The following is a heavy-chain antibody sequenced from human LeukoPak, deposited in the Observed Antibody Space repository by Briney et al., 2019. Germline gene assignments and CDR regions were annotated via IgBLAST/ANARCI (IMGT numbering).Heavy chain of an antibody. Sequence: SETLPLTCTVSGGSISSSDYYWGWIRQPPGKGLEWIGSIYYSGSTYYNPSLKSRVTISVDTSKNHFSLRLSSVTAADTAMFYCARLTIAANAFDIWGQGTMVTVSS. CDR3: ARLTIAANAFDI. J-gene: IGHJ3*02. V-gene: IGHV4-39*02. CDR1: GGSISSSDYY. CDR2: IYYSGST. D-gene: IGHD2-15*01.